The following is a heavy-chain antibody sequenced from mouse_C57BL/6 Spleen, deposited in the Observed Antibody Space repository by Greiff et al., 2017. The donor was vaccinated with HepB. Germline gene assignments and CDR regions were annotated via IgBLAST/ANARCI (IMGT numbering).Heavy chain of an antibody. J-gene: IGHJ1*03. CDR2: IRSKSNNYAT. Sequence: EVKLLESGGGLVQPKGSLKLSCAASGFSFNTYAMNWVRQAPGKGLEWVARIRSKSNNYATYYADSVKDRFTISRDDSESMLYLQMNNLKTEDTAMYYCVRSTWSYWYFDVWGTGTTVTVSS. D-gene: IGHD4-1*02. CDR1: GFSFNTYA. CDR3: VRSTWSYWYFDV. V-gene: IGHV10-1*01.